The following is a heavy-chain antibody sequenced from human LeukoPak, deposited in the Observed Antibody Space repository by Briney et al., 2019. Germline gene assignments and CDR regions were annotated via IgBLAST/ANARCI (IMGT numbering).Heavy chain of an antibody. V-gene: IGHV4-59*01. J-gene: IGHJ5*02. CDR2: IYVSGTT. Sequence: SETLSLTCSVSGGYINNYHWSWIRQPPGKGLEWLGNIYVSGTTNYNSSLKSRLTISVDTFKNQLSLNLQSVTAADTAMYYCARHRYDTGGKKGVNWFDPWGQGTLVTVSS. CDR3: ARHRYDTGGKKGVNWFDP. CDR1: GGYINNYH. D-gene: IGHD4-23*01.